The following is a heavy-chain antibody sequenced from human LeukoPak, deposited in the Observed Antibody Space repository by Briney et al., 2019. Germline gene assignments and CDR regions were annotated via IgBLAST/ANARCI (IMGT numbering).Heavy chain of an antibody. J-gene: IGHJ4*02. D-gene: IGHD6-19*01. CDR1: GFTFSSYA. V-gene: IGHV3-64D*06. Sequence: GGSLRLSCSASGFTFSSYAMHWVRQAPGKGLEYVSAISSNGGSTYYADSVKGRFTISRDNSKNTLYLQMSSLRAEDTAVYYCVKDLNEYSRGWYWGDLGFYYWGQGTLVTVSS. CDR2: ISSNGGST. CDR3: VKDLNEYSRGWYWGDLGFYY.